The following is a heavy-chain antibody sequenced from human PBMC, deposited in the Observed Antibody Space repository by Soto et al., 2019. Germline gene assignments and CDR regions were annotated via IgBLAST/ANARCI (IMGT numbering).Heavy chain of an antibody. CDR2: IYYSGST. Sequence: TSETLSLTCTVSGGSINSNYFWSWIRQPPGKGLEWIGYIYYSGSTYYNPSLKSRVTISVDTSKNQFSLKLSSVTAADTAVYYCARALYSSFPRYYYYGMDVWGQGTTVTVSS. CDR3: ARALYSSFPRYYYYGMDV. J-gene: IGHJ6*02. V-gene: IGHV4-30-4*01. D-gene: IGHD4-4*01. CDR1: GGSINSNYF.